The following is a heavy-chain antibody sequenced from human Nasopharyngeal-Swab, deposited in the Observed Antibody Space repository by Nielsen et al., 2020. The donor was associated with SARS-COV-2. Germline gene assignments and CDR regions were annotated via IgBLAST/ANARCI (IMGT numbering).Heavy chain of an antibody. CDR3: ARDRVTTVPTGEDY. Sequence: WIRQPPGKGLEWVSYISSGGSTTHYADSVKGRFTISRDNAKNSLYLQMNSLRVEDTAVYYCARDRVTTVPTGEDYWGQGTLVTVSS. V-gene: IGHV3-48*03. D-gene: IGHD4-17*01. J-gene: IGHJ4*02. CDR2: ISSGGSTT.